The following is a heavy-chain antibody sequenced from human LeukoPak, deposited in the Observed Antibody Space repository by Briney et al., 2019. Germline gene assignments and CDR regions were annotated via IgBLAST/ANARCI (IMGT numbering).Heavy chain of an antibody. CDR1: GGSISSYY. J-gene: IGHJ4*02. V-gene: IGHV4-59*12. CDR3: ARGVPSMITFGGVIAGYYFDY. D-gene: IGHD3-16*02. Sequence: SETLSLTCTVSGGSISSYYWSWIRQPPGKGLEWIGYIYYSGSTNYNPSLKSRVTISVDTSKNQFSLKLSSVTAADTAVYYCARGVPSMITFGGVIAGYYFDYWGQGTLVTVSS. CDR2: IYYSGST.